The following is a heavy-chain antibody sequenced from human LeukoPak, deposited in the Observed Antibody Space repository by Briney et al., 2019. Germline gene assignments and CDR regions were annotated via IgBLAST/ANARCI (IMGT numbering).Heavy chain of an antibody. J-gene: IGHJ4*02. CDR1: GFTFSSYA. D-gene: IGHD4-17*01. CDR3: ARHPYDYGDYEEDY. V-gene: IGHV3-7*01. Sequence: SGGSLRLSCAACGFTFSSYAMSWVRQAPGKGLEWVANIKQDGSEKYYVDSVKGRFTISRDNAKNSLYLQMNSLRAEDTAVYYCARHPYDYGDYEEDYWGQGTLVTVSS. CDR2: IKQDGSEK.